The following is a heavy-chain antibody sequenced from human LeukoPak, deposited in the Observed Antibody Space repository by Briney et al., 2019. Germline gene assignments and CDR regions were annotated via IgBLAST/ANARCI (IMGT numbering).Heavy chain of an antibody. CDR1: GGSISSYY. CDR2: IYYSWST. CDR3: ARLTYSSGYYFDS. J-gene: IGHJ4*02. D-gene: IGHD6-19*01. Sequence: SETLSLTCTVSGGSISSYYWSWIRQPPGKGLEWTGYIYYSWSTHYNPSLKSRVTISVDTSKNLFSLKLSSVTAADTAVYYCARLTYSSGYYFDSWGQGTLVTVSS. V-gene: IGHV4-59*01.